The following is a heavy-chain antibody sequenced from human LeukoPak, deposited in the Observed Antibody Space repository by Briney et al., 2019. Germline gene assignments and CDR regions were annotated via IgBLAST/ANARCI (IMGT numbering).Heavy chain of an antibody. D-gene: IGHD1/OR15-1a*01. J-gene: IGHJ4*02. CDR1: GFSFSTYS. CDR3: AKISWDGRGTFD. V-gene: IGHV3-23*01. Sequence: PGGSLRLSCAASGFSFSTYSMSWVRQAPGKGLEWVSSIRGSGADKYYADSVEGRFSISRDNSQDTLSLQMNSLRAEDTAVYYCAKISWDGRGTFDWGRGTLVTVSS. CDR2: IRGSGADK.